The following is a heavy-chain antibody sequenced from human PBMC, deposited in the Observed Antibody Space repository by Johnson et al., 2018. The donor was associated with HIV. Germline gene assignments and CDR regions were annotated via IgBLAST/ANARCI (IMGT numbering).Heavy chain of an antibody. V-gene: IGHV3-66*02. J-gene: IGHJ3*02. CDR1: GFSVSSNY. Sequence: VQLVESGGGLVQPGGSLRLSCAASGFSVSSNYMTWVRQAPGKGLEWVSVIYSGGTTWYADSVKGRFTISRDNSRDTVHLQMNSLRSEDTAVYYCASRGREIVAAGILGAFNIWGQGTTVTVSS. CDR3: ASRGREIVAAGILGAFNI. D-gene: IGHD6-13*01. CDR2: IYSGGTT.